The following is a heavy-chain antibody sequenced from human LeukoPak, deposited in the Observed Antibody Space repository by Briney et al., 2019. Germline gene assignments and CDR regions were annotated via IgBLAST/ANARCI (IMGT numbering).Heavy chain of an antibody. CDR1: GGTFSNYA. CDR2: IIPIFGTA. J-gene: IGHJ6*02. V-gene: IGHV1-69*13. D-gene: IGHD1-26*01. CDR3: ARVVGDPNYYYYYGMDV. Sequence: SVKVSCKASGGTFSNYAISWVRQAPGQGLEWMGGIIPIFGTADYAQKFQGRVTITADESTSTAYMELSSLRSEDTAVYYCARVVGDPNYYYYYGMDVWGQGTTVTVSS.